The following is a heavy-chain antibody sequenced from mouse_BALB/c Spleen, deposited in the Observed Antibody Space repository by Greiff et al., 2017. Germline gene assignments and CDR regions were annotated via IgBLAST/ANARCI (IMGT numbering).Heavy chain of an antibody. D-gene: IGHD2-2*01. Sequence: EVNVVESGGGLVKPGGSLKLSCAASGFTFSDYYMYWVRQTPEKRLEWVATISDGGSYTYYPDSVKGRFTISRDNAKNNLYLQMSSLKSEDTAMYYCAREGLRRGGAMDYWGQGTSVTVSS. CDR3: AREGLRRGGAMDY. J-gene: IGHJ4*01. V-gene: IGHV5-4*02. CDR2: ISDGGSYT. CDR1: GFTFSDYY.